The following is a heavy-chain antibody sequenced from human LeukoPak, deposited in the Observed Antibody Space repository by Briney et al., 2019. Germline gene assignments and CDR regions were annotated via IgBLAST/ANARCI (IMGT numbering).Heavy chain of an antibody. CDR3: AKDKGLEYFDY. D-gene: IGHD3/OR15-3a*01. Sequence: PGGSLRLSCAASGLTFRSSGMHWVRQAPGKGPEWVAFIRSDGNEKDYVDSVRGRFTISRDNSKNTVSLQMNTLRAEDTAVYYCAKDKGLEYFDYWGQATLVTVSS. CDR1: GLTFRSSG. CDR2: IRSDGNEK. J-gene: IGHJ4*02. V-gene: IGHV3-30*02.